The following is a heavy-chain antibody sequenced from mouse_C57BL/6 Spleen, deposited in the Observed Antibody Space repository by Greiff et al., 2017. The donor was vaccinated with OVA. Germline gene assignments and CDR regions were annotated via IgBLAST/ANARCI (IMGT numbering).Heavy chain of an antibody. CDR3: ARYYYGTGVYFDY. J-gene: IGHJ2*01. D-gene: IGHD1-1*01. Sequence: EVKLMESGPGLVKPSPSLSLTCSVTGYSITSGYYWNWIRPFPGNKLEWMGYIRSDGSNNSHPSPKNPLSLTRDTSKNQFFLKLNAVTTEDTATYYCARYYYGTGVYFDYWGQGTTLTVSS. CDR2: IRSDGSN. V-gene: IGHV3-6*01. CDR1: GYSITSGYY.